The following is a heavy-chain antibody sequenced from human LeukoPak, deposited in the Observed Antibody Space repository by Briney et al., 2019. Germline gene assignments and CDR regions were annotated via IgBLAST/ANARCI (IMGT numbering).Heavy chain of an antibody. D-gene: IGHD6-13*01. CDR3: ARGPVAAAAGTGYYYMDV. Sequence: GGSLRLSCAASGFTFSSYSMNWVRQAPGKGLEWVSSISTSSIYIYYADSVKGRFTISRDNAKKLLFLQMNSLRAEDTAVYYCARGPVAAAAGTGYYYMDVWGKGTTVTISS. J-gene: IGHJ6*03. CDR1: GFTFSSYS. CDR2: ISTSSIYI. V-gene: IGHV3-21*01.